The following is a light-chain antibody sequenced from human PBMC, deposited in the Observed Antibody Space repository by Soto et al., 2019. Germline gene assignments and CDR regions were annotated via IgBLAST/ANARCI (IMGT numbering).Light chain of an antibody. Sequence: QSALTQPASVSGSPGQSITISCTGTSSDVGGYDYVSWYQQHPGKAPKLMIYDVNTRPSGGSNRFSGSKSGNTASLSISGLQAEDEADYYCSSYTSSNTLKFGGGTKLTVL. J-gene: IGLJ2*01. CDR1: SSDVGGYDY. V-gene: IGLV2-14*01. CDR3: SSYTSSNTLK. CDR2: DVN.